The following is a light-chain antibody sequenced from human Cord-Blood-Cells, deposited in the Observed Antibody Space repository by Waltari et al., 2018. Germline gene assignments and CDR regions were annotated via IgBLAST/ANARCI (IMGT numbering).Light chain of an antibody. J-gene: IGLJ2*01. CDR2: YDS. V-gene: IGLV3-21*04. Sequence: SYVLTQPPSVSVAPRKTARVTCGGTNIGRKSGNRYQQKPGQAPVVVIYYDSDRPSGIPERLSGSNSGNTATLTISRVEAGDEADYYCQVWDSSSDHVVFGGGTKLTVL. CDR1: NIGRKS. CDR3: QVWDSSSDHVV.